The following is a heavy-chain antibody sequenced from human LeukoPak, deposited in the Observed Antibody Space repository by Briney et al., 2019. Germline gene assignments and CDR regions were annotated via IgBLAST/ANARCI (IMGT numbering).Heavy chain of an antibody. CDR1: CGSISSYY. CDR3: ARHFSSTSSQEYNWFDP. Sequence: SETPSLTCTVSCGSISSYYWRWMREPPGKGLEWIGHIHNSRSTNSHPSLRNRVTISIYTSKHPFSLNLSSVTAADTALYYCARHFSSTSSQEYNWFDPWGQGTLVTVSS. D-gene: IGHD2-2*01. J-gene: IGHJ5*02. CDR2: IHNSRST. V-gene: IGHV4-59*08.